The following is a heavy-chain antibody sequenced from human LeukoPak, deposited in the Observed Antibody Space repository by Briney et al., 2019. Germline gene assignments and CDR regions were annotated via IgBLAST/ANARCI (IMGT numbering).Heavy chain of an antibody. V-gene: IGHV4-59*01. J-gene: IGHJ3*02. Sequence: SETLSLTCTVSGGSISSYYWSWIRQPPGKGLEWIAYISDIGSTNYNPSLKSRVTISVDTSKNQFSLKLSSVTAADTAVYYCAREAVAGYGSDAFDIWGQGTMVTVSS. CDR1: GGSISSYY. D-gene: IGHD6-13*01. CDR3: AREAVAGYGSDAFDI. CDR2: ISDIGST.